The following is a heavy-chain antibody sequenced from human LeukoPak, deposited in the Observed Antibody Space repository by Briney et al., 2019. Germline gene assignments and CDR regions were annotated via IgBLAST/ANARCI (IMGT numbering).Heavy chain of an antibody. D-gene: IGHD4-17*01. J-gene: IGHJ4*02. CDR3: AEGGYDYGDVIDY. Sequence: GGSLRLSCAASGFTFDDYAMHWVRQAPGKGLEWVSGISWNSGSIGYADSVKVRFTISRDNAKNSLYLQMNSLRAEDMALYYCAEGGYDYGDVIDYWGQGTLVTVSS. CDR1: GFTFDDYA. V-gene: IGHV3-9*03. CDR2: ISWNSGSI.